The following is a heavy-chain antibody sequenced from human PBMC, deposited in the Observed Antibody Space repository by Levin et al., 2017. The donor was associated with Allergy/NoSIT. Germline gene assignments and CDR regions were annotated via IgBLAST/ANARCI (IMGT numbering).Heavy chain of an antibody. CDR3: ARVINYDDSSVPFDY. V-gene: IGHV1-2*02. Sequence: GESLKISCKASGYTFTGYYMHWVRQAPGQGLEWMGWINPNSGGTNYAQKFQGRVTMTRDTSISTAYMELSRLRSDDTAVYYCARVINYDDSSVPFDYWGQGTLVTVSS. D-gene: IGHD3-22*01. CDR2: INPNSGGT. J-gene: IGHJ4*02. CDR1: GYTFTGYY.